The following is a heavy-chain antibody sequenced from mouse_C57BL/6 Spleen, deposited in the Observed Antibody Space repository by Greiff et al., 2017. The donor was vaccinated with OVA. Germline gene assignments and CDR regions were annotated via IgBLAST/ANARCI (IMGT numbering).Heavy chain of an antibody. J-gene: IGHJ2*01. CDR3: TRTGFTTVVAPPFDY. Sequence: QVQLQQSGAELVRPGASVTLSCKASGYTFTDYEMHWVKQTPVHGLEWIGAIDPETGGTAYNQKFKGKAILTADKSSSTAYMELRSLTSEDSAVYYCTRTGFTTVVAPPFDYWGQGTTLTVSS. CDR1: GYTFTDYE. D-gene: IGHD1-1*01. V-gene: IGHV1-15*01. CDR2: IDPETGGT.